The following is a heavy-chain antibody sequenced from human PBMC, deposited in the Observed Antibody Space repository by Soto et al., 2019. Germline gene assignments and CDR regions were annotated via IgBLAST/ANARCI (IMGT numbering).Heavy chain of an antibody. CDR3: ASVIQLWSHDAFDI. CDR1: VYPCHTYG. D-gene: IGHD5-18*01. V-gene: IGHV1-18*01. CDR2: ISAYNGNT. J-gene: IGHJ3*02. Sequence: APVKVSCKASVYPCHTYGISWVRQAPGQGLEWMGWISAYNGNTNYAQKLQGRVTMTTDTSTSTAYMELRSLRSDDTPVYCCASVIQLWSHDAFDIWGQGTTVTVS.